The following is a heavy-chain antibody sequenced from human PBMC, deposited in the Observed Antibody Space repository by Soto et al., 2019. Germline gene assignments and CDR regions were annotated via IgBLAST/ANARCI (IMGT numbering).Heavy chain of an antibody. V-gene: IGHV2-5*01. Sequence: SGPTLVNPTQTLTLTCTFSGFSLSTSEMAVGWIRQPPGKALEWLALIYWNDDKRYSPSLRSRLTITKDTSNNQVVLTMTNMDPVDTATYYCAHRKVTGVLGTFDYWGQGILVTVSS. CDR3: AHRKVTGVLGTFDY. D-gene: IGHD3-10*01. CDR2: IYWNDDK. CDR1: GFSLSTSEMA. J-gene: IGHJ4*02.